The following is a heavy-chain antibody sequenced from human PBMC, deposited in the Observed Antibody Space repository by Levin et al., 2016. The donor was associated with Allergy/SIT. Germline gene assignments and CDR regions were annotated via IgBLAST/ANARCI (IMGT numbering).Heavy chain of an antibody. CDR2: ISVNGGST. J-gene: IGHJ4*02. Sequence: GESLKISCAASGFTFITYAMSWVRQAPGKGLEWVSGISVNGGSTYYAEAVTGRFTISRDNSKKTVYLQMNSLRVEDTAKYFCVKDESWGLWLGEPSGYIDFWGQGTLVSVSS. D-gene: IGHD3-10*01. CDR1: GFTFITYA. CDR3: VKDESWGLWLGEPSGYIDF. V-gene: IGHV3-23*01.